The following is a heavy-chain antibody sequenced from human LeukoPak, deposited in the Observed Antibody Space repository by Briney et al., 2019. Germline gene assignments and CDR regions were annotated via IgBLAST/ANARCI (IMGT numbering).Heavy chain of an antibody. J-gene: IGHJ4*02. Sequence: SETLSLTCTVSGGSISSGGYYWSWIRQHPGKGLEWIGYIYYSGSTYYNPSLKSRVTISVDTSKNQFSLKLSSVTAADTAVYYCARGVYSSSWYFDYWGQGTLVTVSS. V-gene: IGHV4-31*03. CDR3: ARGVYSSSWYFDY. CDR2: IYYSGST. CDR1: GGSISSGGYY. D-gene: IGHD6-13*01.